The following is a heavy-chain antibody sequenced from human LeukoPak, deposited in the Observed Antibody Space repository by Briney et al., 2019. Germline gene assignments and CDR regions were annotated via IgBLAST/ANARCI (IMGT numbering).Heavy chain of an antibody. D-gene: IGHD1-1*01. CDR2: VNSDGSST. CDR3: ARGGGTGIFDY. CDR1: GFTFSNYW. Sequence: GGSLRLSCAASGFTFSNYWMHWVRQASGKGLVWVSRVNSDGSSTNYADSVKGRFTISTDNAKNTVYLQMNSLRAEDTAVYYCARGGGTGIFDYWGQGTLVTVSS. J-gene: IGHJ4*02. V-gene: IGHV3-74*01.